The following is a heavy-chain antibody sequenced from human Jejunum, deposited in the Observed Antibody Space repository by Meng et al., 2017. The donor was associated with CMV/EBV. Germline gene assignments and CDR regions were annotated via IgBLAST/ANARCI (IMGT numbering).Heavy chain of an antibody. V-gene: IGHV1-18*01. CDR3: ARFYCSSTSCPHVLFDY. D-gene: IGHD2-2*01. CDR2: ISAYNGNT. Sequence: VQVGPWGSGVKNPGASVKFSCEASGFSFTSYAISWVRQAPGQGLQYMGWISAYNGNTNYAQELQGRVTMTTDTSTSTAYMELRSLRFDDTAVYYCARFYCSSTSCPHVLFDYWGQGTLVTVSS. CDR1: GFSFTSYA. J-gene: IGHJ4*02.